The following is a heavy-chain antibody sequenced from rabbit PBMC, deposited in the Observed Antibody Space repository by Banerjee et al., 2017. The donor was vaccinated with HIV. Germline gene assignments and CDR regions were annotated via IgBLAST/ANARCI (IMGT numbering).Heavy chain of an antibody. CDR2: IDTNSGST. V-gene: IGHV1S40*01. D-gene: IGHD8-1*01. CDR3: ARDTGTSFSTYGMDL. CDR1: GFDFTSTYY. J-gene: IGHJ6*01. Sequence: QSLEESGGDLVKPGASLTLTCKASGFDFTSTYYMCWVRQAPGKGLDLIACIDTNSGSTNYATWAKGRFAISKTSSTTVTLQMTSLTAADTATYFCARDTGTSFSTYGMDLWGQGTLVTVS.